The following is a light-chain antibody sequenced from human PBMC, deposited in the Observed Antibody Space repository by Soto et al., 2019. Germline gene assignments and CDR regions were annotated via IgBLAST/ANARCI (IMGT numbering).Light chain of an antibody. CDR2: RAS. J-gene: IGKJ1*01. Sequence: IVMTQSPATLSGSPGERATLSCRASQSISNNFAWYQQKPGQAPRLLIYRASTRATGIPVRFSGSGSGTDFTLTISSLQSEDFAVYYCQHYNNWPPWTFGQGTKVEIK. V-gene: IGKV3-15*01. CDR3: QHYNNWPPWT. CDR1: QSISNN.